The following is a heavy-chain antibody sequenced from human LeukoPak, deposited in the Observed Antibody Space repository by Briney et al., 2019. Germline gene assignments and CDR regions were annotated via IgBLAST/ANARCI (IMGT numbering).Heavy chain of an antibody. Sequence: PGGSLRLSCAASGFTFSSYWMHWVRQAPGKGLVWVSRIKSDGSSTSYADSVKGRFTISRDNAKNTLYLQMNSLRDEDTAVYYCARVTAADYYGMDVWGQGTTVTVSS. CDR2: IKSDGSST. D-gene: IGHD6-13*01. CDR3: ARVTAADYYGMDV. J-gene: IGHJ6*02. CDR1: GFTFSSYW. V-gene: IGHV3-74*01.